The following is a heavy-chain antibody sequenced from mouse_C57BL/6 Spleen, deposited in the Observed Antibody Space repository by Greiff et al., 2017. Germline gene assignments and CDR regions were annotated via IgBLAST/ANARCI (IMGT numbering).Heavy chain of an antibody. D-gene: IGHD1-1*01. Sequence: VQLQQSGPELVKPGDSVKISCKASGYSFTGYFMNWVMQSHGKSLEWIGRINPYNGDTFYNQKFKGKATLTVDKSSSTAHMELRSLTSEDSAVYDCARGYGSSYEGDCWGQGTTLTVSS. J-gene: IGHJ2*01. CDR2: INPYNGDT. CDR3: ARGYGSSYEGDC. V-gene: IGHV1-20*01. CDR1: GYSFTGYF.